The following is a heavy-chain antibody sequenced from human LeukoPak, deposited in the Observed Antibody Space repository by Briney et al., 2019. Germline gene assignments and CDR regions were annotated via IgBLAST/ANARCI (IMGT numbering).Heavy chain of an antibody. D-gene: IGHD3-3*02. V-gene: IGHV4-4*07. Sequence: SETLSLTCTVSGDSITDDYYTWIRQPAGKGLEWIGRIHSGGTTNYNPSLMSRVTLSIDKSKKYISLILTSVTAADTALYYRARDNGSGYTKGYEHYYYYLDVWGKGTTVTVSS. J-gene: IGHJ6*03. CDR1: GDSITDDY. CDR3: ARDNGSGYTKGYEHYYYYLDV. CDR2: IHSGGTT.